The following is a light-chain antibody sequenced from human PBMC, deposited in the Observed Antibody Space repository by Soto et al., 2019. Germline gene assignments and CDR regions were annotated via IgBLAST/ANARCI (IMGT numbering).Light chain of an antibody. CDR2: AAS. CDR1: QSISSY. Sequence: DIQMTHSPSSLSASVGDRVTITCRASQSISSYLNWYQQKPGKAPKILIYAASSLQRGVKSRFSGNGAGTNFTLVIRRLQPEDFGKYYCQQSYSTPLTFGGGTNVEFK. J-gene: IGKJ4*01. CDR3: QQSYSTPLT. V-gene: IGKV1-39*01.